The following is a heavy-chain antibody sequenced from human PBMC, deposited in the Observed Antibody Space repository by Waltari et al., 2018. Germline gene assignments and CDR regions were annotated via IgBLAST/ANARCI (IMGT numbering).Heavy chain of an antibody. CDR3: ATWKFCTGGSCYGWGY. CDR1: GFTFRTYL. CDR2: INADGRST. D-gene: IGHD2-15*01. J-gene: IGHJ4*02. V-gene: IGHV3-74*01. Sequence: EVQLVESGGGLVQPGGSLGLSCAGSGFTFRTYLLPWVRQDPAKGLVWVSRINADGRSTGYADSVRGRFTISRDNAKNTVYLQMNSLRADDSALYYCATWKFCTGGSCYGWGYWGQGTLVTVSS.